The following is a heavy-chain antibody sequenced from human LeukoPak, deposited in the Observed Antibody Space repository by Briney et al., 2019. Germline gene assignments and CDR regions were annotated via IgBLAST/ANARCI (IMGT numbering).Heavy chain of an antibody. V-gene: IGHV4-34*01. D-gene: IGHD5-18*01. J-gene: IGHJ4*02. Sequence: SETLSLTCAVYGGSFSGYYWSWIRQPPGKGLEWIGEINHSGSTNYNPSLKSRVTISVDTSKNQFSLKLSSATAADTAVYYCARGRIQLWYPWYFDYWGQGTLVTVSS. CDR2: INHSGST. CDR3: ARGRIQLWYPWYFDY. CDR1: GGSFSGYY.